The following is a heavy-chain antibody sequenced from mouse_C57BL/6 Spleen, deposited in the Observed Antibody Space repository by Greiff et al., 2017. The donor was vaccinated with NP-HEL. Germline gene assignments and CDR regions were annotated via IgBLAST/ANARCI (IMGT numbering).Heavy chain of an antibody. D-gene: IGHD2-5*01. CDR1: GYAFSSYW. CDR3: ARKSNPRYFDV. CDR2: IYPGDGDT. J-gene: IGHJ1*03. V-gene: IGHV1-80*01. Sequence: QVQLKESAAELVKPGASVKIYCKASGYAFSSYWMNWVMQRPGKGLEWIGQIYPGDGDTNYNGKFKGKATLTADKSSSTAYMQRSSRSSEDSAVYVCARKSNPRYFDVWGTGTSITVSA.